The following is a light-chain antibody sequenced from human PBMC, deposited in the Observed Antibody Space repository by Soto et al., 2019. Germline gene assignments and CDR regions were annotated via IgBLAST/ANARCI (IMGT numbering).Light chain of an antibody. CDR2: KAA. CDR1: QSISSW. CDR3: QQYNSYSRYT. J-gene: IGKJ2*01. V-gene: IGKV1-5*03. Sequence: IQMTQSPSTLSASVGDRVTITCRASQSISSWLAWYQQKPGKAPKLLIYKAASLESGVPSRFSSSGSGTEFTLTISTLQPDDFATYYCQQYNSYSRYTFGQWTKREIK.